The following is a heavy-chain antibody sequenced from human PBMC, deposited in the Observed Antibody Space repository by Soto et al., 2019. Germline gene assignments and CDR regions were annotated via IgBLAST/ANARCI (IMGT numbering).Heavy chain of an antibody. CDR1: GFTFSSYW. CDR3: ARERKGQLWLAREGRYYSYYYGMDV. V-gene: IGHV3-7*01. J-gene: IGHJ6*02. D-gene: IGHD5-18*01. Sequence: GGSLRLSCAASGFTFSSYWMSWVRQAPGKGLEWVANIKQDGSEKYYVDSVKGRFTISRDNAKNSLYLQMNSLRAEDTAVYYCARERKGQLWLAREGRYYSYYYGMDVWGQGTTVTVSS. CDR2: IKQDGSEK.